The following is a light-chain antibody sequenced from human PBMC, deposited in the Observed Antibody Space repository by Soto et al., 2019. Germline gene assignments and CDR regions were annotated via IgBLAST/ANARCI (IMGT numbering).Light chain of an antibody. CDR3: QQRSNWPLT. J-gene: IGKJ4*01. Sequence: EIVLIQSPATLSLSPGERATLSCRASQSVSSYLAWYQQKPGQAPRLLMYDASNRATGVPARFSGSGSGTDFTLTISSLEAEDFAVYYCQQRSNWPLTFGGGTKVEIK. CDR2: DAS. V-gene: IGKV3-11*01. CDR1: QSVSSY.